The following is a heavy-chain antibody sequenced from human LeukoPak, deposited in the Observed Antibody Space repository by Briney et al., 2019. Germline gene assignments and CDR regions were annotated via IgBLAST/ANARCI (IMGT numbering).Heavy chain of an antibody. CDR1: GFTFSSYS. D-gene: IGHD2-2*01. CDR3: AKDLGYCSSTSCYSWFDP. Sequence: GGSLRLSCAASGFTFSSYSMTWVRQAPGKGLEWVSSISSSSSYIYYADSVKGRFTISRDNAKNSLYLQMNSLRAEDTAVYYCAKDLGYCSSTSCYSWFDPWGQGTLVTVSS. CDR2: ISSSSSYI. V-gene: IGHV3-21*01. J-gene: IGHJ5*02.